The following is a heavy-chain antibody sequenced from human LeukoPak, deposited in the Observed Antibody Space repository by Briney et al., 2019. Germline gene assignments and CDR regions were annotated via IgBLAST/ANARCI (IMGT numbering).Heavy chain of an antibody. CDR1: GGTFSSYA. CDR2: IIPIFGTA. CDR3: ARDARAAGLGYYYGMDV. D-gene: IGHD6-13*01. J-gene: IGHJ6*02. Sequence: GASVKVSCKASGGTFSSYAISWVRQAPGQGLEWMGGIIPIFGTANYAQKFQGRVTITADESTSTAYMELSSLRSEDTAVYYCARDARAAGLGYYYGMDVWGQGTTVTVSS. V-gene: IGHV1-69*13.